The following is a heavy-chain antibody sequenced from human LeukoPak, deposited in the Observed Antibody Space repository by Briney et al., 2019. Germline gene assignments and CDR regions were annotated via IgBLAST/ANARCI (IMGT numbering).Heavy chain of an antibody. D-gene: IGHD4-17*01. CDR2: TNPSGGST. V-gene: IGHV1-46*01. J-gene: IGHJ1*01. Sequence: ASVKVSCKASGYTFTSYYMHCVRQAPGHGLEWMGITNPSGGSTSYAQKFQGRVTMTRDTSTSTVYMELSSLRSEDTAVYYCARDSGTVTPMNAEYFQHWGQGTLVTVSS. CDR1: GYTFTSYY. CDR3: ARDSGTVTPMNAEYFQH.